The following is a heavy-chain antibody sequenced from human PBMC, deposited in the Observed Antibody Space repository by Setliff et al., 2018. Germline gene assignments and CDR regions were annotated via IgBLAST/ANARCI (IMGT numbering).Heavy chain of an antibody. J-gene: IGHJ6*02. Sequence: GGSLRLSCAASKFTFSDYGMHWVRQAPGKGLEWVALISNDGRKKYYADSVKGRFTVSRDNSKNTLYLHLNSLRVDDTAVYYCARSVIGYYYYYGMDVWGQGTLVTV. D-gene: IGHD3-10*01. CDR3: ARSVIGYYYYYGMDV. CDR2: ISNDGRKK. CDR1: KFTFSDYG. V-gene: IGHV3-30*03.